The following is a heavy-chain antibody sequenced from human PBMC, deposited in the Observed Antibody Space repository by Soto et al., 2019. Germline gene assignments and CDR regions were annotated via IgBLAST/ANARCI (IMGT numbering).Heavy chain of an antibody. D-gene: IGHD5-12*01. Sequence: SETPFLTRAVYGGVFSGYFWRWVRQPPGEGVGWVGEINHSGSTNYNPSLKSRVTISVDTSKNQFSLKLSSVTAADTAVYYCARTDTFPNSGYDYSYYYYGMDVWGQGTTVTVSS. CDR2: INHSGST. CDR1: GGVFSGYF. CDR3: ARTDTFPNSGYDYSYYYYGMDV. V-gene: IGHV4-34*01. J-gene: IGHJ6*02.